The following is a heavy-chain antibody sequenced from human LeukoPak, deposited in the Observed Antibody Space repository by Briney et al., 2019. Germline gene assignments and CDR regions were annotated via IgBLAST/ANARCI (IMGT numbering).Heavy chain of an antibody. J-gene: IGHJ4*02. CDR2: IYYSGST. V-gene: IGHV4-59*12. Sequence: PSETLSLTCTVSGGSISSYYWSWIRQPPGKGLEWIGYIYYSGSTNYNPSLKSRVTISVDTSKNQFSLKLSSVTAADTAVYYCARGVRFLEWLLRYYFDYWGQGTRVTVSS. CDR3: ARGVRFLEWLLRYYFDY. D-gene: IGHD3-3*01. CDR1: GGSISSYY.